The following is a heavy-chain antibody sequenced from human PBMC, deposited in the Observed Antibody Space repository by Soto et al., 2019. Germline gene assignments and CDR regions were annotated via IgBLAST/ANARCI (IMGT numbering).Heavy chain of an antibody. CDR3: AKDLEGYSFPMVYMDV. CDR1: GFTFNNYA. J-gene: IGHJ6*03. CDR2: ISDNGDTT. D-gene: IGHD3-10*01. V-gene: IGHV3-23*01. Sequence: GGSLRLSCAASGFTFNNYAMNWVRQAPGKGLEWVSVISDNGDTTHYADSVKGRFTISRDNSKNTLYLQMNSLRAEDTAVYYSAKDLEGYSFPMVYMDVWGKGTTVTVSS.